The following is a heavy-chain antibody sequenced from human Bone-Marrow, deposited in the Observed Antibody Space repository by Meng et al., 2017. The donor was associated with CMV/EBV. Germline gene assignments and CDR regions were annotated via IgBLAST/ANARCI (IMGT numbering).Heavy chain of an antibody. Sequence: SETLSLTCTVSGGSMSSGGYYWGWIRQPPGKGLEWIGSIYYSRSTYYNPSLKSRVTISVDTSKNQFSLKLSPVTAADTAVYYCARASPLSGSFAWGQGTLITVSS. J-gene: IGHJ5*02. CDR3: ARASPLSGSFA. D-gene: IGHD3-10*01. CDR2: IYYSRST. CDR1: GGSMSSGGYY. V-gene: IGHV4-39*07.